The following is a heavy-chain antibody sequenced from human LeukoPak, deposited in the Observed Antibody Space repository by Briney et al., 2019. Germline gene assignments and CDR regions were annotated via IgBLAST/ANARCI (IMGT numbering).Heavy chain of an antibody. CDR1: GGSFSGYY. V-gene: IGHV4-34*01. D-gene: IGHD3-9*01. Sequence: RPSETLSLTCAVYGGSFSGYYWSWIRQPPGKGPEWIGEINHSGSTNYNPSLKSRVTISVDTSKNQFSLKLSSVTAADTAVYYCARETYYDILTGYRHYYYYGMDVWGQGTTVTVSS. CDR3: ARETYYDILTGYRHYYYYGMDV. CDR2: INHSGST. J-gene: IGHJ6*02.